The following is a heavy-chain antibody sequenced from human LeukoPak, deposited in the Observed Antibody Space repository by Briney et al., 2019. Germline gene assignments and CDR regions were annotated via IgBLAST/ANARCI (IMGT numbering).Heavy chain of an antibody. D-gene: IGHD2-15*01. CDR2: IIPIFGTA. V-gene: IGHV1-69*13. Sequence: ASVKVSCKASGGTFSSYAISWVRQAPGQGLEWMGGIIPIFGTANYAQKFQGRVTITADESTSTAYMELSSLRSEDTAVYYCARAAEPYCSGGSCFFTGDCWGQGTLVTVSS. J-gene: IGHJ4*02. CDR1: GGTFSSYA. CDR3: ARAAEPYCSGGSCFFTGDC.